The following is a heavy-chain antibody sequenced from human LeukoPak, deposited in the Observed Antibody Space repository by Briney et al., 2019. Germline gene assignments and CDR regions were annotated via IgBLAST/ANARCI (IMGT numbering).Heavy chain of an antibody. V-gene: IGHV3-53*01. J-gene: IGHJ4*02. CDR2: IYSGGNT. Sequence: GGSLRLSCAASGFTVSSNYMSWVRQAPGRGLEWVSVIYSGGNTYYADSVKGRFTISRDNSKNTLYLQMTSLRAEDTAVYYCARADYYDSSGYNDYWGQGTLVTVSS. CDR1: GFTVSSNY. D-gene: IGHD3-22*01. CDR3: ARADYYDSSGYNDY.